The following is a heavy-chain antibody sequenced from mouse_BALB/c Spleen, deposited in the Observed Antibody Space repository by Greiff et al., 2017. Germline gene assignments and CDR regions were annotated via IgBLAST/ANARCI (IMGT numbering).Heavy chain of an antibody. CDR1: GYTFTSYW. Sequence: QVQLQQPGAELVKPGASVKLSCKASGYTFTSYWMHWVKQRPGQGLEWIGEINPSNGRTNYNEKFKSKATLTVDKSSSTAYMQLSSLTSEDSAVYYCASPRYFDDWGQGTTLTVSS. CDR2: INPSNGRT. J-gene: IGHJ2*01. V-gene: IGHV1S81*02. CDR3: ASPRYFDD.